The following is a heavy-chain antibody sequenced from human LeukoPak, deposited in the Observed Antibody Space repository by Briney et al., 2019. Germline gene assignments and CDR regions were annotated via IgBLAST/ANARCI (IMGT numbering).Heavy chain of an antibody. CDR2: IYYSGST. CDR1: GDSISSSSYY. D-gene: IGHD3-10*01. CDR3: ARLLTAPGNWFDT. Sequence: PSETLSLTCTVSGDSISSSSYYWGWIRQPPGKGLEWIGSIYYSGSTYYNPSLKSRVTISVDTSKNQFSLKLISVTAADTAVYYCARLLTAPGNWFDTWGQGTLVTVSS. V-gene: IGHV4-39*01. J-gene: IGHJ5*02.